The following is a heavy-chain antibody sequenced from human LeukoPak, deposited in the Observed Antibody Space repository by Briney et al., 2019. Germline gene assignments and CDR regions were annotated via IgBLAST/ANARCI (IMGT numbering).Heavy chain of an antibody. CDR3: ASNAGDILTGWTYYFDY. J-gene: IGHJ4*02. CDR2: ISCSGGST. CDR1: GFTFSNCG. Sequence: GGSLRLSCAASGFTFSNCGMSWVRQTPGRGWEWVSAISCSGGSTYYADSVKGRFTISRDNSKNTLYLQMNSLRAEDTAVYYCASNAGDILTGWTYYFDYWGQGTLVTVSS. D-gene: IGHD3-9*01. V-gene: IGHV3-23*01.